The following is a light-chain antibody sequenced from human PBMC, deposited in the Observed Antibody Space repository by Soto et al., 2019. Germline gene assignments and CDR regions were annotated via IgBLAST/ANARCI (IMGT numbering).Light chain of an antibody. Sequence: QPVLTQPPSASASLGASVTLTCTLSSGYSNYYVDWYQQRPGKGPRFVMRVGTGGIVGSKGDGIPDRFSVLGSGLNRYLTIKNIQEEDESDYHCGADHGSGSNFVYVFGTGTKVTVL. CDR3: GADHGSGSNFVYV. V-gene: IGLV9-49*01. CDR1: SGYSNYY. CDR2: VGTGGIVG. J-gene: IGLJ1*01.